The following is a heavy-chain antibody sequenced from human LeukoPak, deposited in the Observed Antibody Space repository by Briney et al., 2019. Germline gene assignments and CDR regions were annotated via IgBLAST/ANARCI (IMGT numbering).Heavy chain of an antibody. CDR1: GFTFSNYA. D-gene: IGHD1-26*01. V-gene: IGHV3-30*04. Sequence: GTSLRLSCAASGFTFSNYAINWVRQAPGKGLEWMAVISYDAINKYYADSVKGRFTISRDNSKNTVYLQMNSLTAEDTAVYFCAKAWRGGSYVDRHFDYWGQGTLVTVSS. CDR2: ISYDAINK. CDR3: AKAWRGGSYVDRHFDY. J-gene: IGHJ4*02.